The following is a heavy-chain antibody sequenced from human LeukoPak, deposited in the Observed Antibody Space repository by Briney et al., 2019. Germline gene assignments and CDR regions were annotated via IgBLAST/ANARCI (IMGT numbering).Heavy chain of an antibody. CDR3: AGDSFGYDAFDI. CDR2: IYHSGST. D-gene: IGHD6-25*01. J-gene: IGHJ3*02. CDR1: GGSISSGGYY. V-gene: IGHV4-30-2*01. Sequence: SGPGLVKPSQTLSLTCTVSGGSISSGGYYWSWIRQPPGKGLEWIGYIYHSGSTYYNPSLKSRVTISVDTSKNQFSLKLSSVTAADTAVYYCAGDSFGYDAFDIWGQGTMVTVSS.